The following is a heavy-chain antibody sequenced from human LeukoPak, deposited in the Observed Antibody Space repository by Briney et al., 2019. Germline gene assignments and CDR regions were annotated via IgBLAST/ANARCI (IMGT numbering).Heavy chain of an antibody. CDR3: VRDFKYYGSSGYYAFDI. D-gene: IGHD3-22*01. CDR1: GGSISGYY. Sequence: PSETLSLTCTVSGGSISGYYWGWIRQPPGKGLEWMGYFYNRGTTNYNPSLKSRITMSVDTSKNQFSLKLTSVTAADTAVYYCVRDFKYYGSSGYYAFDIWGQGTMVTVSS. V-gene: IGHV4-59*01. J-gene: IGHJ3*02. CDR2: FYNRGTT.